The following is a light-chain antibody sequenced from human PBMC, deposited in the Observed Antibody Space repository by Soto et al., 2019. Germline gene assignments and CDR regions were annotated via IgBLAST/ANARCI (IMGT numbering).Light chain of an antibody. J-gene: IGLJ3*02. CDR3: TSYAGSNNLVV. V-gene: IGLV2-8*01. CDR1: SSDVGGYNY. Sequence: QSALTQPPSASGSPGQSVTISCTGTSSDVGGYNYVSWYQQHPGKAPKLMIYEVNKRPSGVLDRFSGSKSGNTASLTVSGLQAEDEADYYCTSYAGSNNLVVFGGGTKLTVL. CDR2: EVN.